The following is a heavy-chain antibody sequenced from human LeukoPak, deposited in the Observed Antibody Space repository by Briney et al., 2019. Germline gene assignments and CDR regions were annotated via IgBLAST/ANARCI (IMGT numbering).Heavy chain of an antibody. CDR3: ARGLGWDY. V-gene: IGHV3-66*01. Sequence: GGSLRLSCAASGFTVSSNYMGWVRQAPGEGLGWGSVIYSGGSTYYADSVKGRFTISRDNSKNELYLQMNSLRAEDTAVYYCARGLGWDYWGEGTLVTVSS. D-gene: IGHD4-23*01. CDR1: GFTVSSNY. CDR2: IYSGGST. J-gene: IGHJ4*02.